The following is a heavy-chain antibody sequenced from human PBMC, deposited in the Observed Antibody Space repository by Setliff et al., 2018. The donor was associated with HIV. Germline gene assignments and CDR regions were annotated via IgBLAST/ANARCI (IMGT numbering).Heavy chain of an antibody. CDR2: ISTYNGHT. CDR1: GYTFTTYA. D-gene: IGHD1-7*01. V-gene: IGHV1-18*01. Sequence: VKVSCKASGYTFTTYAINWVRQAPGQGLEDMGWISTYNGHTSYARKFQGRVTMTTDTSTNTAYMELRTLRSDDTAVYYCARGDGTKYYYYYYMDVWGKGTTVTVSS. CDR3: ARGDGTKYYYYYYMDV. J-gene: IGHJ6*03.